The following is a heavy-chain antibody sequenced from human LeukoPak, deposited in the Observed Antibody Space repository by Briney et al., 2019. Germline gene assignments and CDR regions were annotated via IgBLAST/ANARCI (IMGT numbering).Heavy chain of an antibody. D-gene: IGHD4-17*01. V-gene: IGHV3-23*01. Sequence: GGSLRLSCVASGFPFSTYSMSWVRQVPGKGLEWVSAISGSGYNTYYADSVKGRFTISRDNSENTLYLHMDTLRAEDTALYFCAKDRSGGTTTTVMVAWGRGTLVTVSS. CDR1: GFPFSTYS. CDR2: ISGSGYNT. CDR3: AKDRSGGTTTTVMVA. J-gene: IGHJ5*02.